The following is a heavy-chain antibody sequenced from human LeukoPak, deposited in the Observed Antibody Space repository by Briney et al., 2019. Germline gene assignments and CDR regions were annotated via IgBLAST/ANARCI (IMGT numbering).Heavy chain of an antibody. Sequence: PGVSLRLSCTASGFTFGDYAMSWFRQASGKGLEWVGFIRSKAYGGTTEYAASVKGRFTISRDDSKSIAYLQMNSLKTEDTAVYYCTRGIIRIQLWLRYKTPFDYWGQGTLVTVSS. CDR3: TRGIIRIQLWLRYKTPFDY. D-gene: IGHD5-18*01. CDR2: IRSKAYGGTT. J-gene: IGHJ4*02. CDR1: GFTFGDYA. V-gene: IGHV3-49*03.